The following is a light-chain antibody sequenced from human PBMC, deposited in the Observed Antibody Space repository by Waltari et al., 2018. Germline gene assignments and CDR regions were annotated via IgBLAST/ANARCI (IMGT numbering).Light chain of an antibody. CDR1: QSVSTN. V-gene: IGKV3-15*01. CDR3: QQYNNWPGT. CDR2: GES. Sequence: EIVMTQSPATLSVSPGERATLSCRATQSVSTNVAWYQQKPGQAPRLLMYGESTGATCVPARFSGSGSGTEFTLTISSLQSEDSAVYYCQQYNNWPGTFGQGTKVEIK. J-gene: IGKJ1*01.